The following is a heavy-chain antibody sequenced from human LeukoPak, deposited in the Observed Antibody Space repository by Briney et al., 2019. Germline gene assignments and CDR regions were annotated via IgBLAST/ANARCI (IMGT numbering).Heavy chain of an antibody. V-gene: IGHV1-18*01. Sequence: RASVKVSCKASGYTFTSYGISWVRQAPGQGLEWMGWISAYNGNTNYAQKLQGRVTMTTDTSTSTAYMELRSLRSDDTAVYYCARDSYLTGYYMAFDIWGQGTMVTVSS. J-gene: IGHJ3*02. CDR2: ISAYNGNT. CDR1: GYTFTSYG. D-gene: IGHD3-9*01. CDR3: ARDSYLTGYYMAFDI.